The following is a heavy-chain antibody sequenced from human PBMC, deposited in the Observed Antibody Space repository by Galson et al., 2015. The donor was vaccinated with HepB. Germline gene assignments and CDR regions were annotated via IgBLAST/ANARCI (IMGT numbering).Heavy chain of an antibody. Sequence: SVTVSCKASGGTFSSYAISWVRQAPGQGLEWMGWINPNSGATNYAQKFQGRVTMTRDTSISTAYMELSRLRSDDTAVYYCARAPEMEYYFDYWGQGTLVTVSS. J-gene: IGHJ4*02. V-gene: IGHV1-2*02. CDR3: ARAPEMEYYFDY. D-gene: IGHD3-3*01. CDR1: GGTFSSYA. CDR2: INPNSGAT.